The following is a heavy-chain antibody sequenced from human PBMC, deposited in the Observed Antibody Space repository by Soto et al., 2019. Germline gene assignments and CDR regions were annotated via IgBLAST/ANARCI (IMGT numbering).Heavy chain of an antibody. J-gene: IGHJ4*02. V-gene: IGHV1-46*01. D-gene: IGHD2-15*01. Sequence: ASVKVSCKASGYTFTSSYMHWVRQAPGQGLEWVGIINPSGGSTSYAQKFQGRLTMTRDTSTSTVYMELSSLRSEDTAVYYCARVYCSGGGCYGIDYWGQGTLVTAPQ. CDR3: ARVYCSGGGCYGIDY. CDR1: GYTFTSSY. CDR2: INPSGGST.